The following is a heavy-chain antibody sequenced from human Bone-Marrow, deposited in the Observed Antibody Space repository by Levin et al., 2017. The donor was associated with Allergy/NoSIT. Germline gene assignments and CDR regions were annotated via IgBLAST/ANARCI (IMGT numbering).Heavy chain of an antibody. Sequence: SQTLSLTCTVSCGSIPSGNYYWSWLRHHPGKGLEWIGSIYYTGTTDYNASLKSRLMISRDTSKNHFSLNLDSVTAADTAFYYCARVSATGNMGRGWFDPWGQGTLVTVSS. CDR2: IYYTGTT. D-gene: IGHD1-1*01. J-gene: IGHJ5*02. V-gene: IGHV4-31*03. CDR1: CGSIPSGNYY. CDR3: ARVSATGNMGRGWFDP.